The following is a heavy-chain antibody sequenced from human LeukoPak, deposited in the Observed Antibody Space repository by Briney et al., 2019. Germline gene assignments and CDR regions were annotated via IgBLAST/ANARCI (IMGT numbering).Heavy chain of an antibody. Sequence: ASVKVSCKASGYTFTGYYMHWVRQAPGQGLEWMGWINPNSGGTNYAQKFQGRVTMTRDTSISTAYMELSRLRSDDTAVYYCARDLDDSSGYYYSAWGQGTLVTVS. CDR2: INPNSGGT. CDR3: ARDLDDSSGYYYSA. D-gene: IGHD3-22*01. V-gene: IGHV1-2*02. J-gene: IGHJ5*02. CDR1: GYTFTGYY.